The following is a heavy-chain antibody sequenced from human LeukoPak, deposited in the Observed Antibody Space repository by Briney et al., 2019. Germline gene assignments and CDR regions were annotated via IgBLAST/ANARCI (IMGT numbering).Heavy chain of an antibody. CDR1: GYTFTGYY. V-gene: IGHV1-2*02. Sequence: GASVMVSCKASGYTFTGYYMHWVRQAPGQELEWMGWINPNSGGTNYAQKFQGRVTMTRDTSISTAYMELSRLRSDDTAVYYCACLPPRTTGAFDIWGQGTMVTVSS. CDR3: ACLPPRTTGAFDI. J-gene: IGHJ3*02. D-gene: IGHD1-14*01. CDR2: INPNSGGT.